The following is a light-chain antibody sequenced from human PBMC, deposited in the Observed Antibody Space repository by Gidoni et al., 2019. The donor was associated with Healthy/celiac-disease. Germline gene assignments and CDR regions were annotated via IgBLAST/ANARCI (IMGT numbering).Light chain of an antibody. J-gene: IGLJ1*01. Sequence: QSALTQPASVSGSPGQSLTIASTGTSSDVGGYNCVPWYQQHPGKAPKLMIYDVSNRPSGVSNRFSGSKSGNTASLTISGLQAEDEADYYCSSYTSSSTLYVFGTGTKVTVL. CDR1: SSDVGGYNC. CDR3: SSYTSSSTLYV. V-gene: IGLV2-14*01. CDR2: DVS.